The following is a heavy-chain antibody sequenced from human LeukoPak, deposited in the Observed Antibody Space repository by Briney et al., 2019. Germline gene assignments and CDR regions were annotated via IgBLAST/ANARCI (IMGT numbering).Heavy chain of an antibody. CDR2: ISGSGGST. V-gene: IGHV3-23*01. J-gene: IGHJ4*02. Sequence: GGSLRLSCAASGFTFSSYVMSWVRQAPGKGLEWVSTISGSGGSTYYADSVKGRFTISRDNPKNTLSLQMNSLRAEDTAVYNCAKGSAYADFWGQGTLVTVSS. D-gene: IGHD3-3*01. CDR1: GFTFSSYV. CDR3: AKGSAYADF.